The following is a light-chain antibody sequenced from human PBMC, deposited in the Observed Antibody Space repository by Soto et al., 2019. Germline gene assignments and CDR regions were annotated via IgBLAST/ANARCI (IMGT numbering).Light chain of an antibody. J-gene: IGLJ2*01. V-gene: IGLV2-23*02. CDR2: EVT. CDR3: CSFAGGSTYVV. CDR1: SSDVGNYEL. Sequence: QSALTQPASVSGSPGQSITISCSGTSSDVGNYELVSWYQQLPGKAPKLIIYEVTKRPSGVPNRFSGFKSGNTASLTISGLLAEDEADYHCCSFAGGSTYVVFGGGTKLTVL.